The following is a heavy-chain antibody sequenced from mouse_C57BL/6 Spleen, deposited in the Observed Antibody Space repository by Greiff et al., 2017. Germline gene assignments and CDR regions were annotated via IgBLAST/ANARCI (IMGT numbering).Heavy chain of an antibody. Sequence: VQLQQSGPELVKPGASVKISCKASGYTFTDYYMNWVKQSHGKSLEWIGDINPNNGGTSYNQKFKGKATLTVDKSSSTAYMELRSLTSEDSAVYYCAAYYYGYYYAMDYWGQGTSVTVSS. CDR3: AAYYYGYYYAMDY. V-gene: IGHV1-26*01. D-gene: IGHD1-1*01. J-gene: IGHJ4*01. CDR1: GYTFTDYY. CDR2: INPNNGGT.